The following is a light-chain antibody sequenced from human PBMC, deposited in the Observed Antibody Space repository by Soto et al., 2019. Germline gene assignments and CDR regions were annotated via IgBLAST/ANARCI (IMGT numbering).Light chain of an antibody. Sequence: AILMTQSPSSFSASTGDRVTITCRASQGISSYLAWYQQKPGKAPKLLIYAASTLQSGVPSRFSGSGSGTDFTLTISCLQSEDFATYYCQKYYSYPLNFGPGTKVDIK. CDR1: QGISSY. CDR3: QKYYSYPLN. J-gene: IGKJ3*01. V-gene: IGKV1-8*01. CDR2: AAS.